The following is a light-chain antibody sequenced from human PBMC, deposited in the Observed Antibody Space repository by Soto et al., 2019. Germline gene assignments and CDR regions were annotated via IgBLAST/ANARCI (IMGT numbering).Light chain of an antibody. Sequence: QSALTQPASVSDSPGQSITISCTGTSSDVGGSNFVSWYQQHPGKPPKLIIYDVANRPSGVSNRFSGSKSGSTASLIISRLQPEDEADYYCVSYTSSTTYVFXTGTKVTVL. V-gene: IGLV2-14*03. CDR3: VSYTSSTTYV. CDR1: SSDVGGSNF. J-gene: IGLJ1*01. CDR2: DVA.